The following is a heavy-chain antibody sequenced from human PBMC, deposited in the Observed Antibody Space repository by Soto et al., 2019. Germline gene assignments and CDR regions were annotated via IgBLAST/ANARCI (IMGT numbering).Heavy chain of an antibody. CDR2: IYYSGST. CDR1: GGSVSSGGYY. J-gene: IGHJ4*02. D-gene: IGHD3-10*01. V-gene: IGHV4-61*08. CDR3: ASRSITMVRGVFDY. Sequence: PSETLSLTCTVSGGSVSSGGYYWSWIRQHPGKGLEWIGYIYYSGSTNYNPSLKSRVTISVDTSKNQFSLKLSSVTAADTAVYYCASRSITMVRGVFDYWGQGTLVTVSS.